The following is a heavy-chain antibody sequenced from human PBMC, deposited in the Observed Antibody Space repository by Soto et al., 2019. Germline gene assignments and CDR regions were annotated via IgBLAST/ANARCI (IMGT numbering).Heavy chain of an antibody. Sequence: EVQLVESGRGLVQPGGSLRLSCAASGFTLSDHYLDWVRQAPGKGLEWVGRSRNRVKSFTTAYAASVRGRFTFSRDDSTNSLYLQMNSLKTDDPAVYYCARASTPDSTGYDYWGQGTLVTVSS. V-gene: IGHV3-72*01. CDR2: SRNRVKSFTT. D-gene: IGHD4-4*01. CDR3: ARASTPDSTGYDY. CDR1: GFTLSDHY. J-gene: IGHJ4*02.